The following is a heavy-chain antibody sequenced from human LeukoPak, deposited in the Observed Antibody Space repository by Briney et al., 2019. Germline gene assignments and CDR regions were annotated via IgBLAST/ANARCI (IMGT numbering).Heavy chain of an antibody. CDR3: ASERYCSGGSCYPNWFDP. J-gene: IGHJ5*02. Sequence: SETLSLTCTVSGGSISSSSYYWGWIRQPPGKGLEWIGSIYYSGSTYYNPSLKSRVTISVDTSKNQFSLKLSSVTAADTAVYYCASERYCSGGSCYPNWFDPWGQGTLVTVSS. D-gene: IGHD2-15*01. CDR1: GGSISSSSYY. CDR2: IYYSGST. V-gene: IGHV4-39*07.